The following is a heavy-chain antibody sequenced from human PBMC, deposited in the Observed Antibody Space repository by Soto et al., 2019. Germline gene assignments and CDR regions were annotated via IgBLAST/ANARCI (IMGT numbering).Heavy chain of an antibody. V-gene: IGHV3-21*01. J-gene: IGHJ3*02. D-gene: IGHD2-2*01. Sequence: GGSLRLSCAASGFTFSSYSMNWVRQAPGKGLEWVSSISSSSSYIYYADSVKGRFTISRDNAKNSLYLQMNSLRAEDTAVYYCARDLEVDCSSTSCPGAFDIWGQGTMVTVSS. CDR3: ARDLEVDCSSTSCPGAFDI. CDR2: ISSSSSYI. CDR1: GFTFSSYS.